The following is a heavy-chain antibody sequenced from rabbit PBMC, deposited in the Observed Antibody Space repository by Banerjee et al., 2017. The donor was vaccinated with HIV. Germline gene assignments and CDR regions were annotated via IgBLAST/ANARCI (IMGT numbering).Heavy chain of an antibody. J-gene: IGHJ4*01. Sequence: QEQLVESGGGLVKPGASLTLTCKASGIDFSSYYYMCWVRQAPGKGLEWIACIYAGSSGSTYYASWAKGRFTISKTSSTTVTLQMTSLTAADTATYFCARWDSGFNINLWGPGTLVTVS. CDR3: ARWDSGFNINL. D-gene: IGHD1-1*01. CDR2: IYAGSSGST. V-gene: IGHV1S45*01. CDR1: GIDFSSYYY.